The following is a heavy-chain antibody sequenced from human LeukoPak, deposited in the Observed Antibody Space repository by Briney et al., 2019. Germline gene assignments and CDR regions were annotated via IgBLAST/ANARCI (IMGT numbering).Heavy chain of an antibody. CDR3: ARDQGLTGYFDY. V-gene: IGHV1-46*01. Sequence: GASVKVSCKTSGYRFTNNYMHWVRQAPGQGLEWMGIINPSGGNINYAQKFQGRVTMTRDTSTSTVYMELSSLRSEDTSVYFCARDQGLTGYFDYWGQGTLVTVSS. J-gene: IGHJ4*02. CDR1: GYRFTNNY. D-gene: IGHD3-9*01. CDR2: INPSGGNI.